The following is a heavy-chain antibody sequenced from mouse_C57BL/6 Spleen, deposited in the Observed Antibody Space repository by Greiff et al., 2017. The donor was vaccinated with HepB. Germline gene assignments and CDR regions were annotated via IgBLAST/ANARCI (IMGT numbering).Heavy chain of an antibody. CDR2: LRNKANGYTT. CDR3: VKAYTTGVATEYFDV. Sequence: EVKLVESGGGLVQPGASLRLSCAASGFTFTDYYMSWVRQPPGKAPEWLALLRNKANGYTTEYTASVKGRFTISRDNSQNILYLQMNTLRAEDSATYYWVKAYTTGVATEYFDVWGTGTTVTVSS. V-gene: IGHV7-4*01. D-gene: IGHD1-1*01. CDR1: GFTFTDYY. J-gene: IGHJ1*03.